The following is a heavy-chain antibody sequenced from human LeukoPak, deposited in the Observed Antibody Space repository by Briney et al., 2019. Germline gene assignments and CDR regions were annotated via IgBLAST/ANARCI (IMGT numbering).Heavy chain of an antibody. CDR3: ATPGAAAGTGTLYFDY. Sequence: SVKVSCKASGYTFTRHYIQWVRQAPGQGLEWMGGIIPIFGTANYAQRFQGRVTITADESTSTAYMELSSLRSEDTAVYHCATPGAAAGTGTLYFDYWGQGTLVTVSS. CDR1: GYTFTRHY. D-gene: IGHD6-13*01. V-gene: IGHV1-69*13. J-gene: IGHJ4*02. CDR2: IIPIFGTA.